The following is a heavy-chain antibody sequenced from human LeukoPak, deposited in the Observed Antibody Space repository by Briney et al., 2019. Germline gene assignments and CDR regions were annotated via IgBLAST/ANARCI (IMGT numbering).Heavy chain of an antibody. CDR1: GGSISSSSYY. D-gene: IGHD6-13*01. CDR3: ARGSIAAAATDYFDY. V-gene: IGHV4-39*07. J-gene: IGHJ4*02. CDR2: IYYSGST. Sequence: SEPLSPTCTASGGSISSSSYYWGWIRQPPGKGLEWIGSIYYSGSTYYNPSLKSRVTMSVDTSKNQFSLKLSSVTAADTAVYYCARGSIAAAATDYFDYWGQGTLVTVSS.